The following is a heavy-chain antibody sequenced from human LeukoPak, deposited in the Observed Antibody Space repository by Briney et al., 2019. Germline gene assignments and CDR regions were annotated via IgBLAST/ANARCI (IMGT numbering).Heavy chain of an antibody. CDR2: ISWNSGSI. CDR3: AKDKRDDFYGMDV. J-gene: IGHJ6*02. V-gene: IGHV3-9*01. Sequence: GRSLRLSCAASGFTFDDYAMHWVRQAPGKGLEWVSGISWNSGSIGHADSVKGRFTISRDNAKNSLYLQMNSLRAEDTALYYCAKDKRDDFYGMDVWGQGTTVTVSS. CDR1: GFTFDDYA.